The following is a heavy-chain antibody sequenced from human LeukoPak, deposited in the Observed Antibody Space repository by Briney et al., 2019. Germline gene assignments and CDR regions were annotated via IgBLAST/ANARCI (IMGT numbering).Heavy chain of an antibody. CDR2: INSDGSST. Sequence: PGGPLRLSCAASGFTFSSNWMHWVRQAPGKGLAWVSRINSDGSSTSYADSVKGRFTISRDNAKNTLYLQMNSLRAEDTAVYYCAREMVVNPYWGQGTLVTVSS. D-gene: IGHD2-15*01. J-gene: IGHJ4*02. CDR3: AREMVVNPY. V-gene: IGHV3-74*01. CDR1: GFTFSSNW.